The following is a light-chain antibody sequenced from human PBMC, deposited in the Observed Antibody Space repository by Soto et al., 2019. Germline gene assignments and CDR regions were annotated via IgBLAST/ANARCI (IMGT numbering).Light chain of an antibody. J-gene: IGKJ1*01. V-gene: IGKV1-5*03. CDR1: QSISYW. CDR3: QQYNNYWT. CDR2: KAP. Sequence: DIQMTQSPSTLSASVGDRVTITFRARQSISYWLAWYQPKPGKAPNLLIYKAPSLESGVPSRFSSSGSGTEFTLTISSLQPDDFATYYCQQYNNYWTFGQGTKVEI.